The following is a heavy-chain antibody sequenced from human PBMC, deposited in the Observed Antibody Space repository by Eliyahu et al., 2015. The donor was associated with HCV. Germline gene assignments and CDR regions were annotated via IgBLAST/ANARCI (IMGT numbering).Heavy chain of an antibody. CDR1: GGSITXXY. Sequence: QVQLQESGPGLVKPSETLSLTCTVSGGSITXXYWAWXRQPPGKGLEWIGYIHYSGSTNYNPSLKSRVTISVDTSKNQFSLNLTSVTAADTAVYYCASGGGGIAVAGTGGWFDPWGQGTLVTVSS. CDR3: ASGGGGIAVAGTGGWFDP. D-gene: IGHD6-19*01. V-gene: IGHV4-59*01. J-gene: IGHJ5*02. CDR2: IHYSGST.